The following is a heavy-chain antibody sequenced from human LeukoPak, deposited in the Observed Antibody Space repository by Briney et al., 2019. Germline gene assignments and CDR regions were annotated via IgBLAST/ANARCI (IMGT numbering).Heavy chain of an antibody. Sequence: PLESPCLTCTVSGGSTSSDYWSWIPDSPGKGVERIGYIYYSGSTYYNTSLKSRVTISVDPSKNQLSLKVSSVTAADTAVYYCARHPHGVGEPFDYWGQGILVTVSS. D-gene: IGHD1-26*01. V-gene: IGHV4-59*06. CDR1: GGSTSSDY. CDR2: IYYSGST. J-gene: IGHJ4*02. CDR3: ARHPHGVGEPFDY.